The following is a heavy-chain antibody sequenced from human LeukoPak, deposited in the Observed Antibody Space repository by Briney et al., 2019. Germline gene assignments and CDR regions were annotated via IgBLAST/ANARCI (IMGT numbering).Heavy chain of an antibody. CDR1: GFTFSDYY. CDR2: ISSSGSTI. Sequence: GGSLRLSCAASGFTFSDYYLSWIRQAPGKGLEWVSYISSSGSTIYYADSVKGRFTISRDNAKNSLYLQMNSLRAEDTAVYYCAKDPGHGGVYDYYYMDVWGKGTTVTISS. CDR3: AKDPGHGGVYDYYYMDV. V-gene: IGHV3-11*04. J-gene: IGHJ6*03. D-gene: IGHD2-8*01.